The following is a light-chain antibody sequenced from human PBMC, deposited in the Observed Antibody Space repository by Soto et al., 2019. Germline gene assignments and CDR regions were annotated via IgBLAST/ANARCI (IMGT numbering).Light chain of an antibody. V-gene: IGKV3-20*01. CDR2: GAS. CDR1: QRGSNNY. CDR3: QQYGSSPKT. J-gene: IGKJ1*01. Sequence: ISFTHAPVTLCLHPGKSATASSRATQRGSNNYLAWYQQKPGQAPRLLIYGASNRATGIPDRFSGSGSETDFTLTISRLEPEDLAVYYCQQYGSSPKTFGQGTKVDIK.